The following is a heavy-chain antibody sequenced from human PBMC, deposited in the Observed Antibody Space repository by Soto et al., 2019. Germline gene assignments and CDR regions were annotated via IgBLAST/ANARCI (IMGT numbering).Heavy chain of an antibody. CDR3: VSTPAPTEQWLSPFDF. J-gene: IGHJ4*02. CDR2: IYNSGST. CDR1: GASISSGRYY. V-gene: IGHV4-39*01. Sequence: PSETLSLTCTVSGASISSGRYYWGWVRQPPGKGLEWIGDIYNSGSTHYNSSLQGRVTISVDTSNNRLSLRVSSVTAADTALYYCVSTPAPTEQWLSPFDFWGQGTLVTSPQ. D-gene: IGHD6-19*01.